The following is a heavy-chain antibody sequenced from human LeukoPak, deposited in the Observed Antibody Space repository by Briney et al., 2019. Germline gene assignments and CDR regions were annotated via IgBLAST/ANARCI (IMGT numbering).Heavy chain of an antibody. D-gene: IGHD1-26*01. CDR1: GFTFSSYA. CDR3: ARDRVGATRDLDY. CDR2: ISSSSSTI. V-gene: IGHV3-48*01. J-gene: IGHJ4*02. Sequence: GGSLRLSCAASGFTFSSYAMSWVRQAPGKGLEWVSYISSSSSTIYYADSVKGRFTISRDNAKNSLYLQMNSLRAEDTAVYYCARDRVGATRDLDYWGQGTLVTVSS.